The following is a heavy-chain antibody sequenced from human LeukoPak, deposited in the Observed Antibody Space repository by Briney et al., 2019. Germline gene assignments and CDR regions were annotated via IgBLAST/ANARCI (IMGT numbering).Heavy chain of an antibody. V-gene: IGHV3-21*01. CDR2: ISSSSSYI. CDR3: ASDILTGYPPRDFDY. CDR1: GFTFSSYS. Sequence: GGSLRLSCAASGFTFSSYSMNWVRQAPGKGLEWVSSISSSSSYIYYADSVKGRFTISRDDAKNSLYLQTNSLRAEDTAVYYCASDILTGYPPRDFDYWGQGTLVTVSS. J-gene: IGHJ4*02. D-gene: IGHD3-9*01.